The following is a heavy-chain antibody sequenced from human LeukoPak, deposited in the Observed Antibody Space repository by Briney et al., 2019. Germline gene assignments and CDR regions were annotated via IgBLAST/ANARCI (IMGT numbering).Heavy chain of an antibody. CDR2: ISYDGSNK. D-gene: IGHD3-10*01. J-gene: IGHJ4*02. V-gene: IGHV3-30*18. Sequence: PGGSLRLSCAASGFTFSSYGMHWVRQAPGKGLEWVAVISYDGSNKYYADSVKGRFTISRDNSKNTLYLQMNSLRAEDTAVYYCAKTVLLWFGEPPFDYWGQGTLVTVSS. CDR3: AKTVLLWFGEPPFDY. CDR1: GFTFSSYG.